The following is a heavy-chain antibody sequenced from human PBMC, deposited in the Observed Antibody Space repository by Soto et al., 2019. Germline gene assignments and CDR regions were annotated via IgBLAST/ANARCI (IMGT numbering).Heavy chain of an antibody. Sequence: GGSLRLSCVVSGFSFSSVWMTWVRQAPGNGLECVANIKYDGSEEYYVDSVKGRFTISRDNAKNSLYLQMNSLRDEDSAVYYCVTDLNWQGHWGQGTLVTVSS. CDR2: IKYDGSEE. CDR1: GFSFSSVW. V-gene: IGHV3-7*01. J-gene: IGHJ4*02. CDR3: VTDLNWQGH.